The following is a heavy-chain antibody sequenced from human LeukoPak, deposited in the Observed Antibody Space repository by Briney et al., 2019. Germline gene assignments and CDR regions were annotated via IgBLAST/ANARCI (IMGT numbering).Heavy chain of an antibody. Sequence: GGSLRLSCAASGFTFSSYAMHWVRQAPGKGLEWVAVISYDGSNKYYADSVKGRFTISRDNSKNTLYLQMNSLRAEDTAVYYYAKDRSLGVIAAINYWGQGTLVTVSS. CDR2: ISYDGSNK. J-gene: IGHJ4*02. CDR1: GFTFSSYA. CDR3: AKDRSLGVIAAINY. V-gene: IGHV3-30-3*01. D-gene: IGHD2-15*01.